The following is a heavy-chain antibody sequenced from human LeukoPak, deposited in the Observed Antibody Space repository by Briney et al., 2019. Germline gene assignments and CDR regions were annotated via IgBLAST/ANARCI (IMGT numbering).Heavy chain of an antibody. CDR2: INTSGST. CDR1: GGSFGGYY. Sequence: SETLSLTCAVYGGSFGGYYWSWIRQPAGRGLEWIGRINTSGSTKYNPSLKSRVTMSVDTSKNQFSLNLSSVTAADTAVYFCVRGVTSTNYYYFYMDVWGKGTTVTISS. D-gene: IGHD2-8*01. CDR3: VRGVTSTNYYYFYMDV. V-gene: IGHV4-59*10. J-gene: IGHJ6*03.